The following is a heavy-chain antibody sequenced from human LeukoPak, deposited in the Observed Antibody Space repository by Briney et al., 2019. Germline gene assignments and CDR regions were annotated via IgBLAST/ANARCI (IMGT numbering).Heavy chain of an antibody. J-gene: IGHJ4*02. CDR2: ISSSSSYI. CDR3: ARDNLYGDYDY. V-gene: IGHV3-21*01. CDR1: GFTFSSYS. Sequence: GGSLRLSCAASGFTFSSYSMNWVRQAPGKGLEWVSSISSSSSYIYYADPVRGRFTISRDNAKNSLYLQMNSLRAEDTAVYYCARDNLYGDYDYWGQGTLVTVSS. D-gene: IGHD4-17*01.